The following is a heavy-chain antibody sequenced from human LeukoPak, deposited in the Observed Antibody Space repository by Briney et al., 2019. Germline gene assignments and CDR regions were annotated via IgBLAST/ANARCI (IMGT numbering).Heavy chain of an antibody. D-gene: IGHD3-10*01. J-gene: IGHJ6*02. CDR3: ATTPLITMVRGVNYYYYGMDV. V-gene: IGHV1-24*01. Sequence: ASVKVSCKVSGYTLTELSMHWVRQAPGKGLEWMGGFDPEDGETIYAQKFQGRVTMTEDTSTDTAYMELSSLRSEDTAVYYCATTPLITMVRGVNYYYYGMDVWGQGTTVTVSS. CDR2: FDPEDGET. CDR1: GYTLTELS.